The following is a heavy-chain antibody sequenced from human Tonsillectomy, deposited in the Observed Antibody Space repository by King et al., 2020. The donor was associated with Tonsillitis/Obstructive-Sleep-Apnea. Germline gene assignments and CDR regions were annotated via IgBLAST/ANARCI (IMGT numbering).Heavy chain of an antibody. V-gene: IGHV4-59*01. CDR3: ASERELGGGFDY. Sequence: QLQESGPGLVKPSETLSLTCTVSGGSISSYYWSWIRQPPGKGLEWIGYIYYSGSTNYNPSLNSRVTISVDTSKNQFSLKLSPVTAADTAVYYCASERELGGGFDYWGQGTLVTVSS. CDR1: GGSISSYY. CDR2: IYYSGST. D-gene: IGHD1-26*01. J-gene: IGHJ4*02.